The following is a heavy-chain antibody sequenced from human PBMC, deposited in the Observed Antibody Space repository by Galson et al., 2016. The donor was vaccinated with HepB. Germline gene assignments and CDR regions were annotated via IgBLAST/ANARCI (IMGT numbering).Heavy chain of an antibody. D-gene: IGHD5-24*01. CDR1: DGSMSSGGYY. CDR3: AGSMRWRQPYPDC. V-gene: IGHV4-31*03. CDR2: IYYSGST. J-gene: IGHJ4*02. Sequence: TLSLTCTVSDGSMSSGGYYWSWIRQHPGKGLEWIGYIYYSGSTFHHPSLESRVSTSGDTSKNQFSLNLTSVTAADTAVYYCAGSMRWRQPYPDCWGQGTLVTVSS.